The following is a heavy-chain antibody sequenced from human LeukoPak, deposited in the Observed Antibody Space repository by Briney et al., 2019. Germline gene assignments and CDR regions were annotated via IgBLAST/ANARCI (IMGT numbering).Heavy chain of an antibody. J-gene: IGHJ4*01. CDR3: AKEGALYYGSGSYSYFDY. V-gene: IGHV3-23*01. CDR1: GFTFNSYA. D-gene: IGHD3-10*01. CDR2: ISGTGGST. Sequence: GGSLRLSCAASGFTFNSYAMSWVRQAPGKGLEWVSSISGTGGSTYYADSVKGRFTISRDNSKNTLYLQMSSLRAEDTAVFYCAKEGALYYGSGSYSYFDYWGQGTLVTVSS.